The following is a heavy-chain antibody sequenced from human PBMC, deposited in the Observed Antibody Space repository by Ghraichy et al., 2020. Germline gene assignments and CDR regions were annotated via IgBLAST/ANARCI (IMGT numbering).Heavy chain of an antibody. CDR1: GYTFTSYG. CDR2: ISAYNGNT. Sequence: ASVKVSCKASGYTFTSYGISWVRQAPGQGLEWMGWISAYNGNTNYAQKLQGRVTMTTDTSTSTAYMELRSLRSDDTAVYYCARGNTMVQGVRSVYYMDVWGKGTTVTVSS. V-gene: IGHV1-18*01. CDR3: ARGNTMVQGVRSVYYMDV. D-gene: IGHD3-10*01. J-gene: IGHJ6*03.